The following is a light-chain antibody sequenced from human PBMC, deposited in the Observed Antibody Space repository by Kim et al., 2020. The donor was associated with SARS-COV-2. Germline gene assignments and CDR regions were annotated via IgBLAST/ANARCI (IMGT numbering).Light chain of an antibody. V-gene: IGLV10-54*04. CDR2: RNN. CDR3: SAWDSSLNAWV. CDR1: NNNVGTQG. Sequence: TATLTCTGNNNNVGTQGAAWLQQHQGHPPKLLSYRNNNRPSGISERFSASRSGDTASLTITGLQPEDETDYYCSAWDSSLNAWVFGGGTQLTVL. J-gene: IGLJ3*02.